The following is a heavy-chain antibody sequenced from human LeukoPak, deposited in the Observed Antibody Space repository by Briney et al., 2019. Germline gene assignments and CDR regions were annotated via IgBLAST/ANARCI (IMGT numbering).Heavy chain of an antibody. CDR3: ARDLYGYCSSTSCYDGGNDY. CDR1: GGSFSGYY. CDR2: INHSGST. J-gene: IGHJ4*02. V-gene: IGHV4-34*01. Sequence: SETLSLTCAVYGGSFSGYYWSWIRQPPGKGLEWIGEINHSGSTNYNPSLKSRVTISVDTSKNQFSLKLSSVTAADTAVYYCARDLYGYCSSTSCYDGGNDYWGQGTLVTVSS. D-gene: IGHD2-2*03.